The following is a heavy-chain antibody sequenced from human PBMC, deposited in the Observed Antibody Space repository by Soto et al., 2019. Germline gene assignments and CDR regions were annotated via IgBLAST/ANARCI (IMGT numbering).Heavy chain of an antibody. D-gene: IGHD6-13*01. Sequence: QVQLVESGGGVVRPGRSLRLSCAASGFTFSNYGMHWVRQAPGKGLEWVAAIWYDGSNKYYADSVKGRFTISRDISKNPLYLQMNGVRAEETAVYYCASGRIAAAAIAYWDYWGQGTVVTVSS. CDR3: ASGRIAAAAIAYWDY. CDR1: GFTFSNYG. V-gene: IGHV3-33*01. J-gene: IGHJ4*02. CDR2: IWYDGSNK.